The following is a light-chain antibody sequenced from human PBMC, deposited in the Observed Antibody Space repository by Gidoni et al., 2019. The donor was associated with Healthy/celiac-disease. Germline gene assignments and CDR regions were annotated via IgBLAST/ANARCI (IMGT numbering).Light chain of an antibody. V-gene: IGKV3-20*01. J-gene: IGKJ4*01. CDR1: QSVSSSY. CDR3: QQYGSSRLT. CDR2: GAS. Sequence: DIVLKQPPGTLSLSPGERATLSCRASQSVSSSYLAWYQQKPAQAPRLLIYGASSRATVIPDRFSGSASGTDFTLTISSLEPEDFAVYYCQQYGSSRLTFGEXTKVEIK.